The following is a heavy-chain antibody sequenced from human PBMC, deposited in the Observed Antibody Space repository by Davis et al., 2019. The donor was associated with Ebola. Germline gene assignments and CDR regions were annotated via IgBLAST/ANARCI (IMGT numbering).Heavy chain of an antibody. CDR3: ANLGALDV. Sequence: GESLKISCAASGFTFNNYAMNWIRQAPGKGLEWVSGISGSGTSTTYSESVRGRFTISRDNSNNTVYLQIKSLRAEDTGVYYCANLGALDVWGQGTTVTVAS. CDR2: ISGSGTST. J-gene: IGHJ6*02. V-gene: IGHV3-23*01. CDR1: GFTFNNYA.